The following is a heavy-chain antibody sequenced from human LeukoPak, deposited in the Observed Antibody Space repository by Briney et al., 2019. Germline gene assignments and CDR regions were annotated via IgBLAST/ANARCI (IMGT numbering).Heavy chain of an antibody. CDR3: ARQDCSGGSCYYYYYGMDV. D-gene: IGHD2-15*01. V-gene: IGHV3-33*01. J-gene: IGHJ6*02. CDR1: GFTFSSCG. Sequence: GGSLRLSCAASGFTFSSCGMHWVRQAPGKGLEWVAVIWYDGSNKYYADSVKGRFTISRDNSKNTLYLQMNSLRAEDTAVYYCARQDCSGGSCYYYYYGMDVWGQGTTVTVSS. CDR2: IWYDGSNK.